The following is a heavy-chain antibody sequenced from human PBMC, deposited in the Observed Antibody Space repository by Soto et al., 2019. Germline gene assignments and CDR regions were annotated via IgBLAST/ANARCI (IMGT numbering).Heavy chain of an antibody. D-gene: IGHD2-2*01. V-gene: IGHV1-46*01. CDR2: INPSGGST. CDR1: GYTFTSYY. J-gene: IGHJ4*02. Sequence: GASVKVSCKASGYTFTSYYMHWVRQAHGQGLEWMGIINPSGGSTSYAQKFQGRVTMTRDTSTSTVYMELSSLRSEDTAVYYCARSEVVVVPAAISPDYWGQGTLVTVSS. CDR3: ARSEVVVVPAAISPDY.